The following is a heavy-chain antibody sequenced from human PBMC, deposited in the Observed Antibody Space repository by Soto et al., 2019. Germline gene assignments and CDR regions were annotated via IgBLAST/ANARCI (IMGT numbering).Heavy chain of an antibody. CDR3: ARVWGGAFDI. CDR1: GGSISSYY. J-gene: IGHJ3*02. D-gene: IGHD3-10*01. Sequence: SETMSLTCTVSGGSISSYYWSWIRQPPGKGLEWIGYIYYSGSTNYNPSLKSRVTISVDTSKNQFSLKLSSVTAADTAVYYCARVWGGAFDIWGQGTMVTVS. V-gene: IGHV4-59*01. CDR2: IYYSGST.